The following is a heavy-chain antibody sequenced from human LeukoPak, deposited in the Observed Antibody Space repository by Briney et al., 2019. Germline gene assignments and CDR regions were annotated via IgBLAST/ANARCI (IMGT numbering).Heavy chain of an antibody. Sequence: GGSLRLSCAASGFTVSSNYMSWVRQGPGKGREWVSVIYSGGSTYYADSVKGRFTISRDNPKNTLYLRMNSLRAEDTGVYYCATPVGANRFSFDYWGEGTLVAVCS. CDR2: IYSGGST. J-gene: IGHJ4*02. V-gene: IGHV3-53*01. CDR1: GFTVSSNY. D-gene: IGHD1-26*01. CDR3: ATPVGANRFSFDY.